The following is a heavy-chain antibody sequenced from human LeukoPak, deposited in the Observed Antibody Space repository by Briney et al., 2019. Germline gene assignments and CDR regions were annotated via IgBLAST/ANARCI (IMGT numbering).Heavy chain of an antibody. CDR2: ISYDGSNK. D-gene: IGHD2-2*01. Sequence: PGGSLRLSCAASGFTFSSYAMHWVRQAPGKGLEWVAVISYDGSNKYYADSVKGRFTISRDNSKNTLYLQMNSLRAEDTAVYYCARVTFGFQLLRGSSDYWGQGTLVTVSS. CDR3: ARVTFGFQLLRGSSDY. J-gene: IGHJ4*02. CDR1: GFTFSSYA. V-gene: IGHV3-30*04.